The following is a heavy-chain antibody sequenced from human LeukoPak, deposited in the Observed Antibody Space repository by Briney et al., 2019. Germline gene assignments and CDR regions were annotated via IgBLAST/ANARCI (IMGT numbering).Heavy chain of an antibody. J-gene: IGHJ4*02. D-gene: IGHD6-19*01. CDR2: VSRDGADT. CDR3: ARGGQWLINS. CDR1: GFTFDDHA. V-gene: IGHV3-43*02. Sequence: GGSLRLSCTTSGFTFDDHAMHWVRQAPGKGLEWVSLVSRDGADTQYADSVKGRFTISRDSSKNNVYLQMGSLRTEDTALYYCARGGQWLINSWGQGTLVTVSS.